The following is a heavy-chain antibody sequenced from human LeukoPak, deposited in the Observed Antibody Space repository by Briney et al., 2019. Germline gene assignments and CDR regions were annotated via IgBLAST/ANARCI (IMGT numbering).Heavy chain of an antibody. Sequence: GGSLRLSCAASGFTFSSYEMNWVRQAPGKGLEWVSSISSSSSYIYYADSVKGRFTISRDNAKNSLYLQMNSLRAEDTAVYYCATDIVVVVAATRSDYWGQGTLVTVSS. CDR1: GFTFSSYE. CDR3: ATDIVVVVAATRSDY. J-gene: IGHJ4*02. D-gene: IGHD2-15*01. CDR2: ISSSSSYI. V-gene: IGHV3-21*01.